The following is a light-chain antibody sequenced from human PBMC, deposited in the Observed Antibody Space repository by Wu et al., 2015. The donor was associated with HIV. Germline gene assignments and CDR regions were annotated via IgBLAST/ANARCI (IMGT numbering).Light chain of an antibody. V-gene: IGKV3-15*01. CDR2: GAS. J-gene: IGKJ1*01. CDR1: QSVYSN. CDR3: QQYNDWPQT. Sequence: EVVMTQSPATMSVSPGERATLSCRASQSVYSNLAWYQQKPGQAPRLLIYGASTRATGIPARFSGGGSGTEFTLTISTLQSGDVAVYYCQQYNDWPQTFGQGTKVEI.